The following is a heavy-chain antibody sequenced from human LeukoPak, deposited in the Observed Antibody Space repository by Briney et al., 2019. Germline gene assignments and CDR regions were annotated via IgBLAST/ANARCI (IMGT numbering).Heavy chain of an antibody. CDR1: GFTFSSYA. CDR3: ARERASGYGASGVFDY. CDR2: ISSNGGST. Sequence: GGSLRLSCAASGFTFSSYAMHWVRQAPGKVLEYVSAISSNGGSTYYANSGKGRFTISRDNSENTMYLHMGRMRAADMAVHYCARERASGYGASGVFDYCGQGTLVTASS. V-gene: IGHV3-64*01. D-gene: IGHD4-17*01. J-gene: IGHJ4*02.